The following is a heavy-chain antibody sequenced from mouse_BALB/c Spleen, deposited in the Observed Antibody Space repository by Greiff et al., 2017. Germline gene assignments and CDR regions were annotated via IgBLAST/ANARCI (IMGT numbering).Heavy chain of an antibody. Sequence: DLVKPGASVKLSCKASGYTFTSYWINWIKQRPGQGLEWIGRIAPGSGSTYYNEMFKGKATLTVDTSSSTDYIQLSSLSSEDSAVYFCARGGYDADGYWGQGTLVTVSA. CDR2: IAPGSGST. CDR1: GYTFTSYW. J-gene: IGHJ3*02. CDR3: ARGGYDADGY. V-gene: IGHV1S41*01. D-gene: IGHD2-2*01.